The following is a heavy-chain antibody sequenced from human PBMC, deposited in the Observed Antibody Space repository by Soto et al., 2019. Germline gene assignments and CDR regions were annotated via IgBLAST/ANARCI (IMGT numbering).Heavy chain of an antibody. CDR1: RFTFSSYA. Sequence: GGSLRLSCAASRFTFSSYAMHWVRQAPGKGLEWVAVISHDGRQKHYVESVKGRFTISRDDSDNTLYLQMNSLRPEDTALYYCAKDAYFDSYYFDHWGQGTLVTVSS. D-gene: IGHD3-9*01. J-gene: IGHJ4*02. CDR3: AKDAYFDSYYFDH. CDR2: ISHDGRQK. V-gene: IGHV3-30*04.